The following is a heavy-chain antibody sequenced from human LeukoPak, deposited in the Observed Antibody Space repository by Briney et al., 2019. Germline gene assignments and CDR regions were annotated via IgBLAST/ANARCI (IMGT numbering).Heavy chain of an antibody. V-gene: IGHV5-51*01. J-gene: IGHJ3*02. D-gene: IGHD2-2*01. CDR1: GYSFTSYW. CDR3: ARGDCSSTSCYGLNDAFDI. CDR2: IYPGDSDT. Sequence: GESLQISCQGSGYSFTSYWIGWVRQMPGKGLEWMGIIYPGDSDTRYSPSFQGQVTISADKSISTAYLQWSSLKASDTAMYYCARGDCSSTSCYGLNDAFDIWGQGTMVTVSS.